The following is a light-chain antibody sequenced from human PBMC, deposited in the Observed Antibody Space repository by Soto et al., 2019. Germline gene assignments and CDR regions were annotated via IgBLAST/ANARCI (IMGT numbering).Light chain of an antibody. Sequence: DIPMRQSPSTLSASVGDRVTITCRASQSISSGLAWYQQKPGKAPNLLIYQASTLESGVPSRFGGSGSGTDFTHTISSLQHNDFATYYCQQYNNWYTFGQGTKLEIK. V-gene: IGKV1-5*03. J-gene: IGKJ2*01. CDR2: QAS. CDR3: QQYNNWYT. CDR1: QSISSG.